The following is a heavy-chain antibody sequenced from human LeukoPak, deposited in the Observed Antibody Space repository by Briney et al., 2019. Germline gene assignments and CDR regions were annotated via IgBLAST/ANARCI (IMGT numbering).Heavy chain of an antibody. Sequence: GASVTVSCKASGYTFTGYYMHWVRQAPGQGLEWMGRINPNSGGTNYAQKFQGRVTMTRDTSISTAYMELSRLRSDDTAVYYCARGELVGVGVISVGWFDPWGQGTLVTVSS. CDR1: GYTFTGYY. V-gene: IGHV1-2*06. D-gene: IGHD3-10*01. CDR3: ARGELVGVGVISVGWFDP. J-gene: IGHJ5*02. CDR2: INPNSGGT.